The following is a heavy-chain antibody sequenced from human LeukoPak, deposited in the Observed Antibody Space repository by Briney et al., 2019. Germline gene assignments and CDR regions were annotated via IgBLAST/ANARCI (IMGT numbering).Heavy chain of an antibody. D-gene: IGHD2-2*01. CDR1: EFTFSSYS. Sequence: GGSLRLSCAASEFTFSSYSMNWVRQAPGKGLEWVSSISSSGSYIYYTDSVKGRFTISRDNAKNSVYLQMNSLRADDTAVYYCTRDPGRCTSTSCYPDYWGQGTLVTVSS. V-gene: IGHV3-21*01. CDR3: TRDPGRCTSTSCYPDY. J-gene: IGHJ4*02. CDR2: ISSSGSYI.